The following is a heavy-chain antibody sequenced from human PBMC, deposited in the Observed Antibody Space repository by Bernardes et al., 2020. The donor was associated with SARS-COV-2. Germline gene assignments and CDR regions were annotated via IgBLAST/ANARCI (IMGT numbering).Heavy chain of an antibody. CDR2: VSSNGGST. V-gene: IGHV3-64*01. J-gene: IGHJ6*02. CDR1: GFIFSNYV. CDR3: ARGGRQLWSFGMDV. D-gene: IGHD5-18*01. Sequence: GGSLRLSCAASGFIFSNYVMQWVRQAPGKGLEYVSVVSSNGGSTYYANSVKGRFTISRDNSRNTVYLQMGSLRVEDMGVYYCARGGRQLWSFGMDVWGQGTTVTVSS.